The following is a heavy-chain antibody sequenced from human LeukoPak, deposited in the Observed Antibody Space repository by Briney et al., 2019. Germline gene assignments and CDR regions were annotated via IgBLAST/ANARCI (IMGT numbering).Heavy chain of an antibody. CDR2: ISFDGSSN. CDR1: GFTFSNYA. CDR3: ARDLFLGRARDY. V-gene: IGHV3-30*03. D-gene: IGHD6-6*01. Sequence: GGSLRLSCAASGFTFSNYAMHWVRQAPGKGLEWVAVISFDGSSNYYADSVKGRFTISRDNSKNTLYLQMNSLRAEDTAVYYCARDLFLGRARDYWGQGTLVIVSS. J-gene: IGHJ4*02.